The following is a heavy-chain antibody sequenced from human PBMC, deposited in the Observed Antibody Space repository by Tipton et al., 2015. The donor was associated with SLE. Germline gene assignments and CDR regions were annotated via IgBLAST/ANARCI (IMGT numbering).Heavy chain of an antibody. V-gene: IGHV3-7*01. Sequence: SLRLSCEASGFSFRDYWMSWVRQAPGKGLEWVANIKQDGSERYYADSVQGRFTISRDNAKNSVFLQMNSLRAEDTAVYYCARDGGYITMIVGPYYFDYWGQGTLVTVSS. J-gene: IGHJ4*02. CDR2: IKQDGSER. CDR1: GFSFRDYW. CDR3: ARDGGYITMIVGPYYFDY. D-gene: IGHD3-22*01.